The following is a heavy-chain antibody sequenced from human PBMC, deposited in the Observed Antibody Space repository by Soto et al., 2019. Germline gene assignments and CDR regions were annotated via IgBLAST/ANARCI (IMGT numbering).Heavy chain of an antibody. CDR1: ACSISGCS. J-gene: IGHJ5*02. Sequence: LTCTVSACSISGCSWSWSRQPPGKVREWIGCIYYSGSTYYNPSLKSRVTISVDTSKNQFSLKLSSVTAADTAVYYCARVAPVYPSDSRAGLNWFDPWGQGTMVTVSS. CDR2: IYYSGST. V-gene: IGHV4-59*01. CDR3: ARVAPVYPSDSRAGLNWFDP. D-gene: IGHD3-22*01.